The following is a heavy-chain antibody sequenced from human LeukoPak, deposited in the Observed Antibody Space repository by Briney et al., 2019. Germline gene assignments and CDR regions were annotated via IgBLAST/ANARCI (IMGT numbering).Heavy chain of an antibody. Sequence: ASVKVSCKASGYTFTSYCISWVRQAPGQGLEWMGWISAYNGNTNYAQKLQGRVTMTTDTSTSTAYMELRSLRSDDTAVYYCARDPPRYSSGWYGLDYWGQGTLVTVSS. CDR3: ARDPPRYSSGWYGLDY. V-gene: IGHV1-18*01. CDR2: ISAYNGNT. D-gene: IGHD6-19*01. J-gene: IGHJ4*02. CDR1: GYTFTSYC.